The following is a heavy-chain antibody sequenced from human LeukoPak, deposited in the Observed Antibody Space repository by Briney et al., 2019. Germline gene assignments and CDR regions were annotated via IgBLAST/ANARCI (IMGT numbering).Heavy chain of an antibody. Sequence: GSLRLSCAASGFTFSSYSMNWIRQPPGKGLEWIGSIYYSGSTYYNPSLKSRVTISVDTSKNQFSLKLSSVTAADTAVYYCASPVNCSGGSCYRVVGYWGQGTLVTVSS. V-gene: IGHV4-39*07. CDR2: IYYSGST. J-gene: IGHJ4*02. D-gene: IGHD2-15*01. CDR1: GFTFSSYS. CDR3: ASPVNCSGGSCYRVVGY.